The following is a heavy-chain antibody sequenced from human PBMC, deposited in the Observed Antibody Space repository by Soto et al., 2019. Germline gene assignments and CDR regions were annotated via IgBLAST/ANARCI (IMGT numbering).Heavy chain of an antibody. CDR3: AKGPAIVLVPAAMNYYYGMDV. CDR2: ISSSSSYI. Sequence: PGGSLRLSCAASGFTFSSYSMNWVRQAPGKGLEWVSSISSSSSYIYYADSVKGRFTISRDNAKNSLYLQMNSLRAEDTAVYYCAKGPAIVLVPAAMNYYYGMDVWGQGTKVTGSS. V-gene: IGHV3-21*01. J-gene: IGHJ6*02. CDR1: GFTFSSYS. D-gene: IGHD2-2*01.